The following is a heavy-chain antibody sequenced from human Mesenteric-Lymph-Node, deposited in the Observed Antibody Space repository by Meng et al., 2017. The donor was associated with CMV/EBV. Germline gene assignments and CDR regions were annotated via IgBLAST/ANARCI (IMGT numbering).Heavy chain of an antibody. CDR3: ARDLSGTYSLDY. CDR2: ISDDGNNK. V-gene: IGHV3-30-3*01. D-gene: IGHD1-26*01. J-gene: IGHJ4*02. CDR1: GFTFSSYA. Sequence: CAGSGFTFSSYAMHWVHQAPGKGLEWVAIISDDGNNKYYADSVKGRFTFSRDNSKNTLYLQLDSLRPEDTAVYSCARDLSGTYSLDYWGQGTLVTVSS.